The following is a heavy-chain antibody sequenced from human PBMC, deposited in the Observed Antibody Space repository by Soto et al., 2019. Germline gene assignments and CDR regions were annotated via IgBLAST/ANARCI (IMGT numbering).Heavy chain of an antibody. Sequence: QVQLQQWGAGLLKPSETLSLTCAVYGGSFSGYYWSWIRQPPGKGLEWIGEINHSGSTNYNPSLKSRGTLSGDTSKNQSSLKLSSVTAADTAVYDCASPLGVPWQDAFDIWGQGTMVTVSS. D-gene: IGHD3-10*01. J-gene: IGHJ3*02. CDR2: INHSGST. V-gene: IGHV4-34*01. CDR3: ASPLGVPWQDAFDI. CDR1: GGSFSGYY.